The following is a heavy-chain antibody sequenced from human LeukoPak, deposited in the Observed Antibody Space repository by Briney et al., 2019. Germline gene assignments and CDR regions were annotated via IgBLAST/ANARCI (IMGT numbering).Heavy chain of an antibody. V-gene: IGHV3-23*01. CDR3: AKSRRSYGSGFNDY. Sequence: GGTLRLSCAASGFTFSSYGMSWVRRAPGKGLEWGSAISGSGGSTYYADSVKGRFTISRDNSKNTLYLQMNSLRAEDTAVYYCAKSRRSYGSGFNDYWGQGTLVTVSS. CDR1: GFTFSSYG. CDR2: ISGSGGST. J-gene: IGHJ4*02. D-gene: IGHD3-10*01.